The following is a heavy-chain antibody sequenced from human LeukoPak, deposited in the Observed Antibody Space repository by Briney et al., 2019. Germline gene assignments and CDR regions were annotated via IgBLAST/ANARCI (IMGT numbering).Heavy chain of an antibody. V-gene: IGHV1-2*04. CDR2: INPNSGGT. CDR3: ARGSQEVLEWLLYWGRGRYYFDY. CDR1: GYTFTGYY. Sequence: GASVKVSCKASGYTFTGYYMHWVRQAPGQGLEWMGWINPNSGGTNYAQKFQGWVTMTRDTSISTAFMELSRLRSDDTAVYYCARGSQEVLEWLLYWGRGRYYFDYWGQGTLVTVSS. J-gene: IGHJ4*02. D-gene: IGHD3-3*01.